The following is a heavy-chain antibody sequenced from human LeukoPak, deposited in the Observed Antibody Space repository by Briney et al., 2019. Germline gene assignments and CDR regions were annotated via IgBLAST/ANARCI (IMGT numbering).Heavy chain of an antibody. CDR3: ARQGYSYGYYMDV. D-gene: IGHD5-18*01. V-gene: IGHV5-51*01. Sequence: GESLKISCKGSGYSFTSYWIGWVRQMTGKGLEWMGIIYPGDSDTRYSPSFQGQVTISADKSISTAYLQWSSLKASDTAMYYCARQGYSYGYYMDVWGKGTTVTVSS. CDR1: GYSFTSYW. CDR2: IYPGDSDT. J-gene: IGHJ6*03.